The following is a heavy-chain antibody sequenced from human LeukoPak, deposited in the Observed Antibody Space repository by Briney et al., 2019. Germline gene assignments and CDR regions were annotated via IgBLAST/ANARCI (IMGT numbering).Heavy chain of an antibody. J-gene: IGHJ4*02. D-gene: IGHD3-10*01. CDR3: ARASHGYYGSGGYYRY. CDR1: GFTFSSYW. V-gene: IGHV3-74*01. CDR2: INSDGSST. Sequence: GGSLRLSCAASGFTFSSYWMHWVRQAPGKGLVWVSRINSDGSSTSYADSVKGRFTISRDNSKNTLYLQMNSLRAEDTAVYYCARASHGYYGSGGYYRYWGQGTLVTVSS.